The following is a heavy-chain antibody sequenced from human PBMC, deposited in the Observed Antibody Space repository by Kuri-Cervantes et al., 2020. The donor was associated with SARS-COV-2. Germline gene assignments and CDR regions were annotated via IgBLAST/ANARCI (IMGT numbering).Heavy chain of an antibody. CDR3: AREREGKTYSSSWYNPYYYYYMDV. D-gene: IGHD6-13*01. J-gene: IGHJ6*03. Sequence: SQTLPLTCAVYGGSFSGYYWSWIRQPPGKGLEWIGEINHSGSTNYNPSLKSRVTISVDTSKNQFSLKLSSVTAADTAVYYCAREREGKTYSSSWYNPYYYYYMDVWGKGTTVTVSS. V-gene: IGHV4-34*01. CDR2: INHSGST. CDR1: GGSFSGYY.